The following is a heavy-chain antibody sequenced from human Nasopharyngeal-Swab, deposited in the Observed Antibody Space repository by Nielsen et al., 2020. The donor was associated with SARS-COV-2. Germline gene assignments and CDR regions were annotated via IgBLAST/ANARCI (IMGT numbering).Heavy chain of an antibody. V-gene: IGHV4-39*01. Sequence: WIRQPPGKGLEWIGSIYYSGSTYYNPSLKSRVTISVDTSKNQFSLKLSSVTAADTAVHYCARPQWELLTFDYWGQGTLVTVSS. CDR2: IYYSGST. J-gene: IGHJ4*02. CDR3: ARPQWELLTFDY. D-gene: IGHD1-26*01.